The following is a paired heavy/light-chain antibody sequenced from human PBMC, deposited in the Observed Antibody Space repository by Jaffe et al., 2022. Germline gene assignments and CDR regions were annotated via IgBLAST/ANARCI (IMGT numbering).Light chain of an antibody. J-gene: IGLJ3*02. Sequence: SSELTQDPAVSVALGQTVRITCQGDSLRSYYASWYQQKPGQAPVLVIYGKNNRPSGIPDRFSGSSSGNTASLTITGAQAEDEADYYCNSRDSSGNPWVFGGGTKLTVL. V-gene: IGLV3-19*01. CDR1: SLRSYY. CDR2: GKN. CDR3: NSRDSSGNPWV.
Heavy chain of an antibody. CDR3: ARDNIVVVPAAMDPPNYYYYMDV. V-gene: IGHV3-11*01. CDR2: ISSSGSTI. D-gene: IGHD2-2*01. CDR1: GFTFSDYY. J-gene: IGHJ6*03. Sequence: QVQLVESGGGLVKPGGSLRLSCAASGFTFSDYYMSWIRQAPGKGLEWVSYISSSGSTIYYADSVKGRFTISRDNAKNSLYLQMNSLRAEDTAVYYCARDNIVVVPAAMDPPNYYYYMDVWGKGTTVTVSS.